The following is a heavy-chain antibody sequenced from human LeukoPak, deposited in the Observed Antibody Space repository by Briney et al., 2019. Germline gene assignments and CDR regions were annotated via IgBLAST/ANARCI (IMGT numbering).Heavy chain of an antibody. V-gene: IGHV3-7*03. J-gene: IGHJ4*02. Sequence: PGGSLRLSCTASGFTFSSHWMTWVRQPPGKGLEWVANIKEDGGVKYYVDSVKGRFTISRDNTKNALYLEMNSLRADDTALYFCARDSTWRLDYWGQGTLATVSS. CDR1: GFTFSSHW. D-gene: IGHD5-12*01. CDR2: IKEDGGVK. CDR3: ARDSTWRLDY.